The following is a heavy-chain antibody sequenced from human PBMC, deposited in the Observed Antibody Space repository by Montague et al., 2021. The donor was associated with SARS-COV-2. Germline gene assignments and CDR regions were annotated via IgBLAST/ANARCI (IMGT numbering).Heavy chain of an antibody. CDR3: ARDPALYYYYMDV. J-gene: IGHJ6*03. Sequence: SLRLSCAASGFTFSSYSMNWVRQAPGKGLEWVSSISSSSSYIYYADSVKGRFTISRDSAKNSLYLQMNSLRAEGTAVYYCARDPALYYYYMDVWGKGTTVTVSS. CDR1: GFTFSSYS. CDR2: ISSSSSYI. V-gene: IGHV3-21*01.